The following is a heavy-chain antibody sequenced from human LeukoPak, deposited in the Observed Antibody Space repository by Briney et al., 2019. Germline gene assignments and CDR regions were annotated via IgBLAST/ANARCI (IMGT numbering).Heavy chain of an antibody. CDR1: GGSISSYY. CDR3: ARGRRGTATARFDY. V-gene: IGHV4-59*01. CDR2: IYYSGST. D-gene: IGHD6-13*01. Sequence: SETLSLTCTVSGGSISSYYWSWIRQPPGKGLEWIGYIYYSGSTNYNPSLKSRVTISVDTSKNQFSLKLSSVTAADTAVYYCARGRRGTATARFDYWGPGTLVTVSS. J-gene: IGHJ4*02.